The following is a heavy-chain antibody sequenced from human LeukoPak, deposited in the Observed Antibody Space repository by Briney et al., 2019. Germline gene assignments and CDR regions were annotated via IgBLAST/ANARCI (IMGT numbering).Heavy chain of an antibody. Sequence: PGGSLRLSCEASGFSFSAAWMTWVRQAPGKGLEWVATIKNDGSDKNYVDSVKGRFTLSRDNAKNSVYLQMNSLRVEDTAVYYCVNLGYSDGGQGTLVTVSS. D-gene: IGHD5-12*01. V-gene: IGHV3-7*01. CDR2: IKNDGSDK. CDR1: GFSFSAAW. CDR3: VNLGYSD. J-gene: IGHJ4*02.